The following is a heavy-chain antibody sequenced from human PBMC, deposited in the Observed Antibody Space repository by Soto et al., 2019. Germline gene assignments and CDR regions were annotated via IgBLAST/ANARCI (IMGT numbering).Heavy chain of an antibody. V-gene: IGHV4-59*11. CDR2: IYHSGST. Sequence: PSETLSLTCTVSGGSISSHYWSWIRQPPGKGLQWIGYIYHSGSTYYNPSLKSRVTISVDRSKNQFSLKLSSVTAADTAVYYCARVPSPWGQGTLVTVSS. CDR3: ARVPSP. CDR1: GGSISSHY. J-gene: IGHJ5*02.